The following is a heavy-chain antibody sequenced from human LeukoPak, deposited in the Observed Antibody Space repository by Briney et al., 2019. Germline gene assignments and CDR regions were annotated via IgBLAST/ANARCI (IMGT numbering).Heavy chain of an antibody. CDR3: TRSVRNGHIDY. CDR2: INPSSGGT. Sequence: ASVKVSCKASGYTFTGYYMHWERQAPGQGLEWMGWINPSSGGTNYAQKFQGRVTMTRDTSISTAYMELSSLRFEDTAVYYCTRSVRNGHIDYWGQGTLVTVSS. D-gene: IGHD2-21*01. V-gene: IGHV1-2*02. J-gene: IGHJ4*02. CDR1: GYTFTGYY.